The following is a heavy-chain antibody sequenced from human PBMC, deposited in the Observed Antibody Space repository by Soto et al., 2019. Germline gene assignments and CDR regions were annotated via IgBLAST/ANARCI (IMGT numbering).Heavy chain of an antibody. CDR3: AGFHSSSKGAQFDY. V-gene: IGHV1-69*02. D-gene: IGHD6-6*01. J-gene: IGHJ4*02. Sequence: QVQLVQSGAEVKKPGSSVKVSCKASGGTFSSYTISWVRQAPGQGLEWMGRIIPILGIANYAQKFQGRVTITADKSTSTAYMELSSLRSEDTAVYYCAGFHSSSKGAQFDYWGQGTLVTVSS. CDR1: GGTFSSYT. CDR2: IIPILGIA.